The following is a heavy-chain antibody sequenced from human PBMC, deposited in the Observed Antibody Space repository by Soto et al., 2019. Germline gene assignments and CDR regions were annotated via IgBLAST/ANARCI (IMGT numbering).Heavy chain of an antibody. J-gene: IGHJ4*02. CDR2: INTDGSIT. Sequence: EVQLVESGGGLVQPGGSLRLSCAASGLIFSNYKMHWVRQAPGKGLVWVSRINTDGSITDYADSVKGRFTVSRDNAKNTMYLQMNSLTVDDTAVYFCARDTNGLHYWDQGTLVTVSS. D-gene: IGHD2-2*01. CDR1: GLIFSNYK. V-gene: IGHV3-74*01. CDR3: ARDTNGLHY.